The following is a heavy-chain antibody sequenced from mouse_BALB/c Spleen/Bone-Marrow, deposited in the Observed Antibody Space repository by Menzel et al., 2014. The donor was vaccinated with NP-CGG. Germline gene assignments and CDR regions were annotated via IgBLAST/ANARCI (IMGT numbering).Heavy chain of an antibody. D-gene: IGHD2-1*01. CDR1: GYTFPDYN. J-gene: IGHJ3*01. V-gene: IGHV1S29*02. Sequence: EVQLHQSGPELVKPGASVKISCKASGYTFPDYNMHWVKRSHGKSLDRIGYIYPYNGGTGYNQKFKSKATLTVDNSSSTAYMELRSLTSEDSAVYYCARGRAYGNYVWFAYWGQGTLVTVSA. CDR3: ARGRAYGNYVWFAY. CDR2: IYPYNGGT.